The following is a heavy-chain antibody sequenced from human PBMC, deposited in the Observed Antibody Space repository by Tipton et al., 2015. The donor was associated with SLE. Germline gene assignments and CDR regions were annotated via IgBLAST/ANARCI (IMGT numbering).Heavy chain of an antibody. J-gene: IGHJ4*02. CDR1: GYSFTTYF. CDR3: AREETPGYFDY. V-gene: IGHV1-46*01. CDR2: INPSGGTT. Sequence: QLVQSGAEVKKPGASVRVSCKASGYSFTTYFMHWVRQAPGPGLEYMGIINPSGGTTDYAQMFRGRVTMTRDTSTNTVYMELSGLRSDDTAVYFCAREETPGYFDYWGQGTLVTVSS.